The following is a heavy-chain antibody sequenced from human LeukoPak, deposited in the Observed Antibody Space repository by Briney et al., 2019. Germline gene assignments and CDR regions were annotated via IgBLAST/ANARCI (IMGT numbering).Heavy chain of an antibody. J-gene: IGHJ4*02. CDR3: ARGYSSGYSRFDY. D-gene: IGHD6-19*01. V-gene: IGHV4-61*01. Sequence: PSETLSLTCTVSGGSVSSGNYYWSWIRQPPGKGLEWIGYISYSGRTAYNPSLKSRVTISMDTSRTQFSLKLNSVTAADTAVYYCARGYSSGYSRFDYWGQGTLVTVSS. CDR2: ISYSGRT. CDR1: GGSVSSGNYY.